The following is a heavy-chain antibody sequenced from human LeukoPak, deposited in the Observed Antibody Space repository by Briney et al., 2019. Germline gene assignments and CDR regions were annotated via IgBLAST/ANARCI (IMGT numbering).Heavy chain of an antibody. CDR2: VSGSGDRM. D-gene: IGHD6-13*01. CDR3: AKAAAAPGFDF. J-gene: IGHJ4*02. V-gene: IGHV3-23*01. Sequence: GGSLRLSCAASGFTSSSYALNWVRQAPGKGLEWVATVSGSGDRMYHADSVKGRFTISRDNSKNTIYLQVNSLRAEDTALYYCAKAAAAPGFDFWGQGTLVTVSS. CDR1: GFTSSSYA.